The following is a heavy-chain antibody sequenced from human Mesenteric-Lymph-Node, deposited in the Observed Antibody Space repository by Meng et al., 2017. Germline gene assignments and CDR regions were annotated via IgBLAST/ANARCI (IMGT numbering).Heavy chain of an antibody. D-gene: IGHD3-22*01. CDR1: GGTFSSYT. J-gene: IGHJ4*02. Sequence: QVQLLQSGAEVKKPGSSVKVSCKASGGTFSSYTISWVRQAPGQGLEWMGRIIPILGIANYAQKFQGRVTITADKSTSTAYMELSSLRSEDTAVYYCARDEYYYDSSGYYYMVYWGQGTLVTVSS. V-gene: IGHV1-69*08. CDR3: ARDEYYYDSSGYYYMVY. CDR2: IIPILGIA.